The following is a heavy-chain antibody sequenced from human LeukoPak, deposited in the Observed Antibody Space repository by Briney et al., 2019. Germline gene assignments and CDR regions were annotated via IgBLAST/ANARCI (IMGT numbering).Heavy chain of an antibody. D-gene: IGHD3-10*01. CDR1: GGSFSGYY. V-gene: IGHV4-34*01. J-gene: IGHJ4*02. Sequence: PSETLSLTCAVYGGSFSGYYWSWIRQPPGKGLEWIGEINHSGSTNYNPSLKSRVTISVDTSKNQFSLKLSSVTAADTAVYYCARLSYYYGSGSYYNEDYWGQGTLVTVSS. CDR3: ARLSYYYGSGSYYNEDY. CDR2: INHSGST.